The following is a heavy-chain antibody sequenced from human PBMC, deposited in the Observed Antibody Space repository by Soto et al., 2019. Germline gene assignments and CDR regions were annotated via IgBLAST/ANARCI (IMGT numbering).Heavy chain of an antibody. CDR1: GFTFSSYW. CDR2: IYTDGSRT. J-gene: IGHJ6*02. V-gene: IGHV3-74*01. Sequence: GGTLRLSCAASGFTFSSYWMHWVRQAPGKGLVWVSRIYTDGSRTNYADSVKGRFTISRDNAKNTLYLQINSLRAEDTAVYYCARGLMHLYGMDVWGQGTTVTVSS. CDR3: ARGLMHLYGMDV. D-gene: IGHD3-16*01.